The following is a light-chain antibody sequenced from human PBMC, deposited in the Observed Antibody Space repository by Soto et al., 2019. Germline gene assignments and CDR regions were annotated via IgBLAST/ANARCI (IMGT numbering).Light chain of an antibody. J-gene: IGLJ3*02. Sequence: QSVLTQPPSVSVAPGQGVTISCTGSSSNLGAGYDVHWYQQLPGAAPKLLIYANNKRPSGVLDRFSGSKSGTSASLAIPGLQAEDEADYSGQSYDNRLSGSWVFGGGTKLTVL. CDR2: ANN. CDR3: QSYDNRLSGSWV. CDR1: SSNLGAGYD. V-gene: IGLV1-40*01.